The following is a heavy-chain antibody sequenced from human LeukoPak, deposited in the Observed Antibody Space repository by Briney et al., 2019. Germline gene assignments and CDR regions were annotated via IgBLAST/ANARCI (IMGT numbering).Heavy chain of an antibody. CDR3: TRHGGLDSSGYYYDYYYYMDV. D-gene: IGHD3-22*01. J-gene: IGHJ6*03. Sequence: GGSLRLSCAASGFTFSGSAMHWVRQASGKGLEWVGRIRSKANSYATAYAASVKGRFTISRDDSKNTAYLQMNSLKTEDTAVYYCTRHGGLDSSGYYYDYYYYMDVWGKGTTVTVSS. CDR1: GFTFSGSA. CDR2: IRSKANSYAT. V-gene: IGHV3-73*01.